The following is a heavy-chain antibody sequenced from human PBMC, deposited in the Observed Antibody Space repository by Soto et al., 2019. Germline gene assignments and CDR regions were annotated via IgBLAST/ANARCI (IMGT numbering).Heavy chain of an antibody. CDR2: INPSGGST. CDR1: GYTFTSYY. Sequence: ASVKVSCKASGYTFTSYYMHWVRQAPGQGLEWMGIINPSGGSTSYAQKFQGRVAMTRDTSTSTVYMELSSLRSEDTAVYYCAMDRVYASDWYGGFGYWGQGTLVTVSS. J-gene: IGHJ4*02. CDR3: AMDRVYASDWYGGFGY. V-gene: IGHV1-46*01. D-gene: IGHD2-8*01.